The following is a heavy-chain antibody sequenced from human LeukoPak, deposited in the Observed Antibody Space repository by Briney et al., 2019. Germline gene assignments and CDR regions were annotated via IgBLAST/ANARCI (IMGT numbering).Heavy chain of an antibody. D-gene: IGHD1-26*01. V-gene: IGHV1-2*02. CDR1: GYTFTGYY. CDR3: ARTHYSGSYYYY. CDR2: INPNSGGT. Sequence: ASVKVSCKASGYTFTGYYMHWVRQAPGRGLEWMGWINPNSGGTNYAQKFQGRVTMTRDTSINTAYMELSRLRSDDTAVYYCARTHYSGSYYYYWGQGTLVTVSS. J-gene: IGHJ4*02.